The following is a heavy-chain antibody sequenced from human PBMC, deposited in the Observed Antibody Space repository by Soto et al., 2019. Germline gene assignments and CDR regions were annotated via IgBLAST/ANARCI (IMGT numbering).Heavy chain of an antibody. Sequence: QLQLPESGPGLVKPSETLSLTCTVSGASISNTGSYWGWIRQSPGRGLEWIGNIYSTGSSYYSPSLNRRPTISLDTSNNPFSLRLTSATAADTAVYSCARRPNINSAMDVWGRGTTVTGSS. V-gene: IGHV4-39*01. CDR2: IYSTGSS. J-gene: IGHJ6*02. CDR1: GASISNTGSY. CDR3: ARRPNINSAMDV.